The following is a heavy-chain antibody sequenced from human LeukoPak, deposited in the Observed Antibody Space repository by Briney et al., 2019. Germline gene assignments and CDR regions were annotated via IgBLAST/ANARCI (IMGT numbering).Heavy chain of an antibody. CDR2: INPSGGST. V-gene: IGHV1-46*01. D-gene: IGHD5-18*01. J-gene: IGHJ4*02. Sequence: ASVKVSCKASGYTFTNYYMHWVRQAPGQGLEWMGIINPSGGSTNYAQKFQGRVTMTRDMSMSTVYMELSSLRSDDTAVYYCARDFRRQLAVDYWGQGTLVTVSS. CDR3: ARDFRRQLAVDY. CDR1: GYTFTNYY.